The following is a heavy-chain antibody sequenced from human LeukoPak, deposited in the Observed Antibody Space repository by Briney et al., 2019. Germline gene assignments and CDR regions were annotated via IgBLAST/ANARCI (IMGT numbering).Heavy chain of an antibody. J-gene: IGHJ4*02. CDR3: AREDLAAAGFDY. Sequence: SETLSLTCTVSGGSISSYYWSWIRRPAGKGLEWIGRIYTSVSTNYNPSLKSRVTISVDKSKNQFSLKLSSVTAADTAVYYCAREDLAAAGFDYWGQGTLVTVSS. CDR1: GGSISSYY. D-gene: IGHD6-13*01. V-gene: IGHV4-4*07. CDR2: IYTSVST.